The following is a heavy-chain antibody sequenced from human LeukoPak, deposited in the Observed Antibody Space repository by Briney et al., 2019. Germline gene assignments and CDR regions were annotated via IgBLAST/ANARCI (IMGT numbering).Heavy chain of an antibody. CDR2: IYYSGST. J-gene: IGHJ5*02. D-gene: IGHD2-15*01. Sequence: SETLSLTCTVSGGSISSYYWSWIRQPPGKGLEWIGYIYYSGSTNYNPSLKSRVTISVDTSKNQFSLKLSSVTAADTAVYYCARGPLGYCSGGSCPNWFDPWGQGTLVTVSS. CDR1: GGSISSYY. V-gene: IGHV4-59*01. CDR3: ARGPLGYCSGGSCPNWFDP.